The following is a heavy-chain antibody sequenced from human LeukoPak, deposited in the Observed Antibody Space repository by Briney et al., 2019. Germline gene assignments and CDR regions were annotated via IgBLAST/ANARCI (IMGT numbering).Heavy chain of an antibody. CDR1: GFTFSSYG. D-gene: IGHD3-10*02. V-gene: IGHV3-48*04. J-gene: IGHJ6*04. Sequence: GGSLRLSCAASGFTFSSYGMTWVRQAPGKGLEWVSYIISSSSTIYYADSVKGRFTISRDNAKNSLYLQMNSLRAEDTAVYYCAELGITMIGGVWGKGTTVTISS. CDR3: AELGITMIGGV. CDR2: IISSSSTI.